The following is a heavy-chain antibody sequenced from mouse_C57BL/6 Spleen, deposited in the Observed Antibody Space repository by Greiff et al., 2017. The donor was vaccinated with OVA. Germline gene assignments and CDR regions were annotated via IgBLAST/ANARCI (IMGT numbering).Heavy chain of an antibody. D-gene: IGHD2-1*01. CDR3: AIRNFWYFDV. Sequence: EVQLQESGPGLVKPSQSLSLTCSVTGYSITSGYYWNWIRQFPGNKLEWMGYISYDGSNNYNPSLKNRISITRDTSKNQFFLKLNSVTTEDTATYYCAIRNFWYFDVWGTGTTVTVSS. J-gene: IGHJ1*03. V-gene: IGHV3-6*01. CDR2: ISYDGSN. CDR1: GYSITSGYY.